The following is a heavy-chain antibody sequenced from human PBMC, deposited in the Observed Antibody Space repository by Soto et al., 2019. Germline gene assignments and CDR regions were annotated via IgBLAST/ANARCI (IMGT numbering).Heavy chain of an antibody. CDR2: ISRNSRYT. V-gene: IGHV3-11*06. CDR1: GFTFSDYF. D-gene: IGHD2-2*01. J-gene: IGHJ3*01. Sequence: QVQLVESGGGLVKPGGSLRLSCAASGFTFSDYFMAWIRQAPGKGLEWIAYISRNSRYTNFADSVRGRFTISRDNAKNSLSLQMNDLSAEDTAVYYCATNYQEPSDDAFDVWGQGTMVTVSS. CDR3: ATNYQEPSDDAFDV.